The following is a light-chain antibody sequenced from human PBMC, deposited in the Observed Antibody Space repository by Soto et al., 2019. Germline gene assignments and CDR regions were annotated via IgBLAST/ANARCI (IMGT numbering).Light chain of an antibody. CDR1: QNILYFSNNKNY. J-gene: IGKJ4*01. Sequence: DIVLTQSPDSLAVSLGERATINCKSSQNILYFSNNKNYLAWYQQKPGQPPNLLISWASTRESGVPDRSSGSGSVTDFTLTISSLQTEDVAVYFCQQYYTSPLTFGGGTKVEIK. CDR2: WAS. CDR3: QQYYTSPLT. V-gene: IGKV4-1*01.